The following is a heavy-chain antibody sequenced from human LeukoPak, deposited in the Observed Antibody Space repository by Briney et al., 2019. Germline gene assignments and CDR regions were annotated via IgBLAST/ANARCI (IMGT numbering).Heavy chain of an antibody. J-gene: IGHJ4*02. CDR3: ASYNLLAYCGGDCPGGFDY. V-gene: IGHV1-2*02. CDR1: GYTFTGYY. CDR2: INPNSGGT. Sequence: ASVKVSCKASGYTFTGYYMHWVRQAPGQGLEWMGWINPNSGGTNYAQKFQGRVTMTRDTSISTAYMELSRLRSGDTAVYYCASYNLLAYCGGDCPGGFDYWGQGTLVTVSS. D-gene: IGHD2-21*02.